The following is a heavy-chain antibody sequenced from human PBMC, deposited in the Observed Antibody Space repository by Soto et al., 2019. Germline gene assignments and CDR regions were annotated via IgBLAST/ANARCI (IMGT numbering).Heavy chain of an antibody. V-gene: IGHV1-2*04. CDR2: INHNSGGT. J-gene: IGHJ4*02. CDR3: ARVRDDSSGWPFDY. Sequence: QVQLVQSGAEVKKPGASVKVSCKASGYTFTGYYMHWVRQAPGQGLEWMGWINHNSGGTNYAQKFQGWVTMTRDTSISTAYMELSRLRSDDTAVYYCARVRDDSSGWPFDYWGQGTLVTVSS. D-gene: IGHD3-22*01. CDR1: GYTFTGYY.